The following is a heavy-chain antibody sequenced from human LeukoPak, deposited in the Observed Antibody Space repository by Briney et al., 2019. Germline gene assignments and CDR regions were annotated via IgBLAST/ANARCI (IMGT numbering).Heavy chain of an antibody. Sequence: SETLSLTCTVSGGSISSDYWSWIRQPPGKGLEWIGYIHYSGSTNYNPSLKSRVTISVDTSKNQFSLKLSSVTAADTAVYYCARGGNGWPTWFDPWGQGALVTVSS. CDR1: GGSISSDY. J-gene: IGHJ5*02. D-gene: IGHD6-19*01. CDR3: ARGGNGWPTWFDP. V-gene: IGHV4-59*01. CDR2: IHYSGST.